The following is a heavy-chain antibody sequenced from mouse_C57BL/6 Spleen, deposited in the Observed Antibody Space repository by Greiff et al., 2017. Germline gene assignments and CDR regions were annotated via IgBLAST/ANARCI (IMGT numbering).Heavy chain of an antibody. V-gene: IGHV8-8*01. J-gene: IGHJ3*01. CDR2: TWWDDDK. D-gene: IGHD2-5*01. CDR3: ARVGDYSSYVWFAY. Sequence: QVTLQVSGPGILQPSQTLSLSCSSSGFSLSTFGMGVGWIRQPSGMGLDWLAHTWWDDDKYYNPALKSRPLISKDTSKNQVFAKIANVDTTDTATDYCARVGDYSSYVWFAYWGQGTLVTVSA. CDR1: GFSLSTFGMG.